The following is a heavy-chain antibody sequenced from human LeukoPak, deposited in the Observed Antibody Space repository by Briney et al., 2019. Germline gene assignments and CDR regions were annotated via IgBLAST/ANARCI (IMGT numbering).Heavy chain of an antibody. D-gene: IGHD3-10*01. Sequence: GGSLRLSCAASGFTFSSYAMSWVRQAPGKGLEWVSAISGSSGSTYYADSVKGRFTISRDNSKNTLYLQMNSLRAEDTAVYYCAKSQYGSGSYYGGLEDYWGQGTLVTVSS. CDR2: ISGSSGST. CDR1: GFTFSSYA. CDR3: AKSQYGSGSYYGGLEDY. V-gene: IGHV3-23*01. J-gene: IGHJ4*02.